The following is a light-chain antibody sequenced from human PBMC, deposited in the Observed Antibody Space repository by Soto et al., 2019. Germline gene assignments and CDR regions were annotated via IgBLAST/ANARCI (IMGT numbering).Light chain of an antibody. J-gene: IGLJ2*01. CDR3: CSYAGSSTSYVV. V-gene: IGLV2-23*01. CDR1: SSDVGSYNL. Sequence: QSALTQPASVSGSPGQSITISCTGTSSDVGSYNLVSWYQQHPGKAPKLMIYEGSKWPSGVSNRFSGSKSGNTASLTISGLQAEDEADYYCCSYAGSSTSYVVFGGGTQLTVL. CDR2: EGS.